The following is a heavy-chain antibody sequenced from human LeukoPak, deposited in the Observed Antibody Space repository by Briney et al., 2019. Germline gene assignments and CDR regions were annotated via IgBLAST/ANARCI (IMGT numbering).Heavy chain of an antibody. CDR3: ARDGIYYGSGSNTDAFDI. J-gene: IGHJ3*02. CDR1: GGSISSYY. D-gene: IGHD3-10*01. V-gene: IGHV4-59*01. CDR2: IYYSGST. Sequence: PSQTLSLTCTVSGGSISSYYWSWIRQPPGKGLEWIGYIYYSGSTNYNPSLKSRVTISVDTSKNQFSLKLSSVTAADTAVYYCARDGIYYGSGSNTDAFDIWGQGTMATVSS.